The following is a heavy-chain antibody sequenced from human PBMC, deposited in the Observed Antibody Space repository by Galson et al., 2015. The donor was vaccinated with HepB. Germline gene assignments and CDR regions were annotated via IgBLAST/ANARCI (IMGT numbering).Heavy chain of an antibody. Sequence: LRLSCAASGFTFSSYAMHWVRQAPGKGLGGVAVISYDGSNKYYADSVKGRFTISRDNSKNTLYLQMNSLRAEDTAVYYCARDRGYCSGGSCYSGFDYWGQGTLVTVSS. D-gene: IGHD2-15*01. V-gene: IGHV3-30-3*01. CDR1: GFTFSSYA. CDR3: ARDRGYCSGGSCYSGFDY. CDR2: ISYDGSNK. J-gene: IGHJ4*02.